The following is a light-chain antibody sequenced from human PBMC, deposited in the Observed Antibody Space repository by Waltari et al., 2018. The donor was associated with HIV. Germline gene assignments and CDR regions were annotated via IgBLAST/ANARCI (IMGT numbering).Light chain of an antibody. CDR1: QSVSSNY. CDR3: QQYVSSPLT. J-gene: IGKJ4*01. CDR2: GAS. Sequence: EIVLTQSPGTLSLSPGERVTLSCRASQSVSSNYLAWYQQKPGQAPRLLIYGASSRATGLPDRISGSGSGTDFTLTISRLEPEDFAVYFCQQYVSSPLTFGGGTNLEIK. V-gene: IGKV3-20*01.